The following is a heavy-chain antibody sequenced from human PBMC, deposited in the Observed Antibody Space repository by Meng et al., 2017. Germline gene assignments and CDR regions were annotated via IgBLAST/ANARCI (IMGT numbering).Heavy chain of an antibody. J-gene: IGHJ4*02. V-gene: IGHV3-30*04. CDR3: ARGAYYYDSSGYWY. D-gene: IGHD3-22*01. Sequence: GESLKISCAASGFTFSSYATHWVRQAPGKGLEWVAVISYDGSNKYYADSVKGRFTISRDNSKNTLYLQMNSLRAEDTAVYYCARGAYYYDSSGYWYWGQGTLVTVSS. CDR1: GFTFSSYA. CDR2: ISYDGSNK.